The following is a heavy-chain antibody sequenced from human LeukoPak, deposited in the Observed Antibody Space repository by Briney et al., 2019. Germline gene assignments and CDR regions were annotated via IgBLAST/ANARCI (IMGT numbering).Heavy chain of an antibody. CDR2: INHSGST. CDR3: ASLNVDTASLFVYY. V-gene: IGHV4-34*01. J-gene: IGHJ4*02. CDR1: GGSFSGYY. Sequence: SETLSLTCAVYGGSFSGYYWSWIRQPPGKGLEWIGEINHSGSTYYNPSLKSRVTISVDTSKNQFSLKLSSVTAADTAVYYCASLNVDTASLFVYYWGQGTLVTVSS. D-gene: IGHD5-18*01.